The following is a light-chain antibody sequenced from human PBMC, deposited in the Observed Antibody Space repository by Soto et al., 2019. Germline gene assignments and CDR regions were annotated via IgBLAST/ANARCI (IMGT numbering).Light chain of an antibody. J-gene: IGKJ5*01. Sequence: IVLTQSPDTLSLSRGERATLSCRASQSVSRYLAWYQQKPGQAPRLLIYDASNRATGVPARFSGSGSGTDFTLSISSLEPEDFAVYYCQQRSNWLTFGQGTRLEI. CDR2: DAS. CDR1: QSVSRY. CDR3: QQRSNWLT. V-gene: IGKV3-11*01.